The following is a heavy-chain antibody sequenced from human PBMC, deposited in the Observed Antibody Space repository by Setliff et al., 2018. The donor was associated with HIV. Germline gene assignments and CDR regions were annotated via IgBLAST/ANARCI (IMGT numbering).Heavy chain of an antibody. CDR3: ARDGYYDSSGYSAFDI. Sequence: ASVKVSCKASGYTLTDYYIHWVRQAPGQGLEWMGRINPNNGGTNYAQKFQGRVTMTRDTSISTAYMELSRLRSDDTAVYYCARDGYYDSSGYSAFDIWGQGTRVTVS. D-gene: IGHD3-22*01. CDR2: INPNNGGT. J-gene: IGHJ3*02. V-gene: IGHV1-2*06. CDR1: GYTLTDYY.